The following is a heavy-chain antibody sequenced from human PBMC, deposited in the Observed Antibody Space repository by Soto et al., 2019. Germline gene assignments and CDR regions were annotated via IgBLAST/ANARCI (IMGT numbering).Heavy chain of an antibody. J-gene: IGHJ4*02. D-gene: IGHD3-3*01. CDR2: IYYSGST. V-gene: IGHV4-59*08. CDR1: GGSISSYY. Sequence: SETLSLTCTVSGGSISSYYWSWIRQPPGKGLEWIGYIYYSGSTNYNPSLKSRVTMSVDTSKNQFSLKLSSVTAADTAVYYCARHSPVLRFLVRAGQNQYYFDYWGQGTLVTVSS. CDR3: ARHSPVLRFLVRAGQNQYYFDY.